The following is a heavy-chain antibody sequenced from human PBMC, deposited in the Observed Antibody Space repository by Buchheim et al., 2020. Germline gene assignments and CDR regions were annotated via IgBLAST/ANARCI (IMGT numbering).Heavy chain of an antibody. Sequence: QVQLVESGGGVVQPGRSLRLSCAASGFTFSSYGMHWVRQAPGKGLEWVAVIWYDGSNKYYADSVKGRFTISRDNSKNTLYLQRNSRRAEETAVYYCAREGYYDDSSDPVWLDPWGKGTL. V-gene: IGHV3-33*01. CDR2: IWYDGSNK. J-gene: IGHJ5*02. CDR3: AREGYYDDSSDPVWLDP. CDR1: GFTFSSYG. D-gene: IGHD3-22*01.